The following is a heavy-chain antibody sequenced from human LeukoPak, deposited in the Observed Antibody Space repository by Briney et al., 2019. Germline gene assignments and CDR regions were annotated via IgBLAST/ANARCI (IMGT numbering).Heavy chain of an antibody. CDR3: ARADGYYYDSSGYYYRADAFDI. J-gene: IGHJ3*02. Sequence: KPSETLSPTCTVSGGSISSYYWSWIRQPAGKGLEWIGRIYTSGSTNYNPSLKSRVTMSVDTSKNQFSLKLSSVTAADTAVYYCARADGYYYDSSGYYYRADAFDIWGQGTMVTVSS. CDR2: IYTSGST. V-gene: IGHV4-4*07. CDR1: GGSISSYY. D-gene: IGHD3-22*01.